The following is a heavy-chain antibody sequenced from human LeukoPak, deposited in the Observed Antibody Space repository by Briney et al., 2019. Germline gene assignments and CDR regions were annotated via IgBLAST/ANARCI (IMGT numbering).Heavy chain of an antibody. J-gene: IGHJ4*02. D-gene: IGHD2-15*01. CDR2: IYYSGST. CDR3: ARGPHGLNDSLDY. Sequence: SETLSLSFTVSGGSISSYYWSWIRQPPGKGLEWIGYIYYSGSTNYNPSLKSRVTISVDTSKNQFSLKLSSVTAADTAVYYCARGPHGLNDSLDYWGQGTLVTVSS. V-gene: IGHV4-59*01. CDR1: GGSISSYY.